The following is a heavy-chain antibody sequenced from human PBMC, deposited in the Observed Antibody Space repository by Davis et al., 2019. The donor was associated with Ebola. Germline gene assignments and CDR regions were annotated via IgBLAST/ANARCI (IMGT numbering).Heavy chain of an antibody. CDR2: INHSGST. J-gene: IGHJ3*02. CDR3: ARDGYYYGSGSYYTLAFDI. D-gene: IGHD3-10*01. V-gene: IGHV4-39*07. Sequence: SETLSLTCTLFGGSISSSSYYWGWIRQPPGKGLEWIGEINHSGSTNYNPSLKSRVTISVDTSKNQFSLKLSSVTAADTAVYYCARDGYYYGSGSYYTLAFDIWGQGTMVTVSS. CDR1: GGSISSSSYY.